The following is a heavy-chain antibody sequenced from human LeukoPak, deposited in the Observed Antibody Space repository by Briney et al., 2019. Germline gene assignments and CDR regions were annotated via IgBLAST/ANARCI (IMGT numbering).Heavy chain of an antibody. Sequence: QPGGSLRLSCAASGFTFSSSWMHWVRQAPGEGLVWVSRLNSDGRSTNYADFVKGRFIISRDNAKNTLYLQMNSLRIEDTAVYYCAKESSTWRQADSLFDYWGQGALVTVSS. CDR2: LNSDGRST. CDR1: GFTFSSSW. CDR3: AKESSTWRQADSLFDY. D-gene: IGHD6-13*01. J-gene: IGHJ4*02. V-gene: IGHV3-74*01.